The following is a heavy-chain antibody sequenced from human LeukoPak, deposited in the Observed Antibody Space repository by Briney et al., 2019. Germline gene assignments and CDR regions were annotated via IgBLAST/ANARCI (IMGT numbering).Heavy chain of an antibody. D-gene: IGHD5/OR15-5a*01. V-gene: IGHV4-59*01. CDR3: ARRMTVSATNWFDP. CDR1: GASISSSF. CDR2: IYYTGST. Sequence: PSETLSLTCTVSGASISSSFWTWIRQSPGKGLEWLAYIYYTGSTNLNPSLKSRLTISVDTSKNQFSLRLSSVTAADTAIYYCARRMTVSATNWFDPWGQGTLVTVSS. J-gene: IGHJ5*02.